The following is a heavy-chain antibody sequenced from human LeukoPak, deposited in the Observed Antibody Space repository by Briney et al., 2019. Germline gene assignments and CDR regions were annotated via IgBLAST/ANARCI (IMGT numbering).Heavy chain of an antibody. CDR1: GFTFSGYW. Sequence: QTGGSLRLSCVTSGFTFSGYWMHWVRQGPEKGLELVSRIDNDGHGIIYADSVKGRFTTSRANVKNTLYLQMNSLRVEDTAVYYCAAGGGWDPSFGVVTHIDAWGKGTTVVVS. D-gene: IGHD3-3*01. CDR3: AAGGGWDPSFGVVTHIDA. J-gene: IGHJ6*03. CDR2: IDNDGHGI. V-gene: IGHV3-74*01.